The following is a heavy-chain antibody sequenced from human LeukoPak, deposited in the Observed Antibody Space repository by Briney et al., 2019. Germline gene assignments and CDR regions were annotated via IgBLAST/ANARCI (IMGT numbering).Heavy chain of an antibody. CDR3: ARAGADLDYDILTGYYYYYMDV. CDR2: IYTSGST. J-gene: IGHJ6*03. D-gene: IGHD3-9*01. V-gene: IGHV4-4*07. CDR1: GGSISSYY. Sequence: PSETLSLTCTVSGGSISSYYWSWIRQPAGKGLKWIGRIYTSGSTNYNPSLKSRVTMSVDTSKNQFSLKLSSVTAADTAVYYCARAGADLDYDILTGYYYYYMDVWGKGTTVTVSS.